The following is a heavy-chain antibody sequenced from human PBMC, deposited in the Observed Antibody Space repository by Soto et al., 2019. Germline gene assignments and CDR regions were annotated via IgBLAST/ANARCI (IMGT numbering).Heavy chain of an antibody. D-gene: IGHD5-12*01. Sequence: QVQLQESGPGLVKPSGTLSLTCAVSGGSISSSNWWSWVRQPPGKGLEWIGEIYHSGSTNYTPSLKSRVTISVDKSKIQCSLTLSSVTAADTAVYSCASRMSVDMAPWDCFDPWGQGTLVTVSS. J-gene: IGHJ5*02. CDR3: ASRMSVDMAPWDCFDP. CDR2: IYHSGST. V-gene: IGHV4-4*02. CDR1: GGSISSSNW.